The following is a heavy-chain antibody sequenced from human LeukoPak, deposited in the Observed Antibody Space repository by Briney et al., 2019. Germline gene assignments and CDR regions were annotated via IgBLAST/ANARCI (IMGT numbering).Heavy chain of an antibody. D-gene: IGHD1-26*01. CDR1: GYTFTCYY. J-gene: IGHJ5*02. CDR3: ARAYSGSYLWWFDP. V-gene: IGHV1-18*04. Sequence: ASVKVSCKASGYTFTCYYMHWVRQAPGQGLEWMGWISAYNGNTNYAQKLQGRVTMTTDTSTSTAYMELRSLRSDDTAVYYCARAYSGSYLWWFDPWGQGTLVTVSS. CDR2: ISAYNGNT.